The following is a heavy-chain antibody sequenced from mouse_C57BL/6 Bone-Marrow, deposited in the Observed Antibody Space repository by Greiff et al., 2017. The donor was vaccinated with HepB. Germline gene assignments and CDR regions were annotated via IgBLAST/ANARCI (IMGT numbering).Heavy chain of an antibody. CDR1: GYTFTDYN. V-gene: IGHV1-18*01. Sequence: EVQLQQSGPELVKPGASVKIPCKASGYTFTDYNMDWVKQSHGKSLEWIGDINPNNGGTTYNQKFKGKATLTVDKSSSTAYMELRSLTSEDTAVYYCARSYDFMDYWGQGTSVTVSS. CDR2: INPNNGGT. CDR3: ARSYDFMDY. D-gene: IGHD2-4*01. J-gene: IGHJ4*01.